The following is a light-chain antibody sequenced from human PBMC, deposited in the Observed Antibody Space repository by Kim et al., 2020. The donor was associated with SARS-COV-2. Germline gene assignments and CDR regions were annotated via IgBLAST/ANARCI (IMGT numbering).Light chain of an antibody. J-gene: IGKJ4*01. CDR3: QQTYSTPLT. CDR2: AAS. CDR1: QSISSY. V-gene: IGKV1-39*01. Sequence: DIQMTQSPSSLSASVGDRVSITCRASQSISSYLNWYQQKPGKVPKLLIYAASSLQSGVPSRFSGSGSGTDFTLTISSLQPEDFASYYCQQTYSTPLTFGGGTKLEI.